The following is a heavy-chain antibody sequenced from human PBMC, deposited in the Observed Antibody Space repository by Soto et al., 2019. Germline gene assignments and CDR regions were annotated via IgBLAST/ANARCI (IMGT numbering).Heavy chain of an antibody. Sequence: ASVKVSCKASGYTFTGYGISWVRQAPGQGLEWMGWISAYNGNTNYAQKLQGRVTMTTDTSTSTAYMELRSLRSDDTAVYYCARDGIVVVVAATPESMDVWGQGTTVTVSS. J-gene: IGHJ6*02. CDR3: ARDGIVVVVAATPESMDV. CDR1: GYTFTGYG. D-gene: IGHD2-15*01. CDR2: ISAYNGNT. V-gene: IGHV1-18*01.